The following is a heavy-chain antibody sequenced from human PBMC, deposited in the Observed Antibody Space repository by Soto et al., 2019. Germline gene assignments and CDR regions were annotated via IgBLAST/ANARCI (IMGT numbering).Heavy chain of an antibody. J-gene: IGHJ5*02. V-gene: IGHV4-30-2*01. D-gene: IGHD1-26*01. CDR2: IYHSGST. CDR1: GGSISSGVYS. CDR3: ARVVGLGHWFDP. Sequence: SETLSLTSAVSGGSISSGVYSLSWIRQPPGKGLEWIGYIYHSGSTYHNPSLKSRVTISVDRSKNQFSLKLSSVTAADTAVYYCARVVGLGHWFDPWGQGTLVTVSS.